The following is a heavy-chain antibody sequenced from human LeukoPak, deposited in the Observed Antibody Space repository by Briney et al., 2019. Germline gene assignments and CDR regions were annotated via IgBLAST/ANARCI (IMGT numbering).Heavy chain of an antibody. CDR2: IYYSGST. J-gene: IGHJ4*02. CDR3: ARGSRSYAFDY. Sequence: PSETLSLTCTVSGGSISSYYWSWIRQPPGKGLEWIGYIYYSGSTNYNPSLKSRVTISVDTSKNQFSLKLSSVTAADTAVYYCARGSRSYAFDYWGQGTLVTVSS. V-gene: IGHV4-59*01. CDR1: GGSISSYY. D-gene: IGHD3-16*01.